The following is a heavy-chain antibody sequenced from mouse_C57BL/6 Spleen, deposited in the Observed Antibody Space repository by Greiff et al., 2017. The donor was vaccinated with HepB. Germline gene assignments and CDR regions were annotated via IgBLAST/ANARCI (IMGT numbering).Heavy chain of an antibody. CDR2: IDPSDSYT. Sequence: QVQLQQPGAELVMPGASAKLSCKASGYTFTSYWMHWVKQRPGQGLEWIGEIDPSDSYTNYNQKFKGKSTLTVDKSSSTAYMQLSSLTSEDSAVYYCARGGYYGSSPYWYFDVWGTGTTVTVSS. D-gene: IGHD1-1*01. CDR1: GYTFTSYW. V-gene: IGHV1-69*01. CDR3: ARGGYYGSSPYWYFDV. J-gene: IGHJ1*03.